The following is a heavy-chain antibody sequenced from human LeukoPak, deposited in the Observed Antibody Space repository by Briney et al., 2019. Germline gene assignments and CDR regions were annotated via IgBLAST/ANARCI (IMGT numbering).Heavy chain of an antibody. CDR2: ISSSSTI. D-gene: IGHD2-2*02. J-gene: IGHJ5*02. Sequence: PGGSLRLSCAASGFTFSSYSMNWVRQAPGKGLEWVSYISSSSTIYYADSVKGRFTISRDNAKNSLYLQMNSLRAEDTAVYYCARGSYCSSTSCYIFPTDNWFDPWGQGTLVTVSS. CDR3: ARGSYCSSTSCYIFPTDNWFDP. V-gene: IGHV3-48*01. CDR1: GFTFSSYS.